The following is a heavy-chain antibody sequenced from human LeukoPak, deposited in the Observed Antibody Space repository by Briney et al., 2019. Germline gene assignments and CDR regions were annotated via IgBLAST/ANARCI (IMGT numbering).Heavy chain of an antibody. V-gene: IGHV1-69*05. D-gene: IGHD3-9*01. Sequence: GSSVKVSCKASGGTFSSYAISWVRQAPGQGLEWMGGIIPIFGTANYAQKFQGRVTITRNTSISTAYMELSRLRSEDTAVYYCARGRLLGLRYFDWSNNWFDPWGQGTLVTVSS. J-gene: IGHJ5*02. CDR2: IIPIFGTA. CDR1: GGTFSSYA. CDR3: ARGRLLGLRYFDWSNNWFDP.